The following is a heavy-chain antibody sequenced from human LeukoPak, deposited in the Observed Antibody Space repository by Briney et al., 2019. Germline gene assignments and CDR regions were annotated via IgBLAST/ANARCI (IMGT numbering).Heavy chain of an antibody. J-gene: IGHJ4*02. CDR1: GYTFTSYY. Sequence: ASVKVSCKASGYTFTSYYMHWMRQAPGQGLEWMGIINPSGGSTSYAQKFQGRVTMTRDTSTSTVYMELSSLRSEDTAVYYCARAPWTGYYQDWGQGTLVTVSS. CDR2: INPSGGST. D-gene: IGHD3/OR15-3a*01. CDR3: ARAPWTGYYQD. V-gene: IGHV1-46*01.